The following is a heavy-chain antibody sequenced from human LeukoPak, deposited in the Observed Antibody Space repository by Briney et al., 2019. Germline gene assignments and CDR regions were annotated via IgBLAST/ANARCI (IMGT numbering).Heavy chain of an antibody. J-gene: IGHJ5*02. CDR2: ISSSSSTI. CDR1: GFTFSSYS. V-gene: IGHV3-48*04. D-gene: IGHD3-22*01. CDR3: AKSVNSYYDWFDP. Sequence: GGSLRLSCAASGFTFSSYSMNWVRQAPGKGLEWVSYISSSSSTIYYADSVKGRFTISRDNAKNSLYLQMNNLRAEDTAVYYCAKSVNSYYDWFDPWGQGTLVIVSS.